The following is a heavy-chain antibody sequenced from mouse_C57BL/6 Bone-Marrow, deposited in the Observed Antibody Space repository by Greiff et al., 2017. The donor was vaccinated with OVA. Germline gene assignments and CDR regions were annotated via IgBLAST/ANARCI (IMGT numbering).Heavy chain of an antibody. V-gene: IGHV1-9*01. CDR3: ARHEGYYVAFAY. CDR1: GYTFTGYW. J-gene: IGHJ3*01. Sequence: VKLLESGAELMKPGASVKLSCKATGYTFTGYWIEWVKQRPGHGLEWIGEILPGSGSTNYTEKFKGKAPFTADTSSNTAYMQLSSLTAEDSAIYYCARHEGYYVAFAYWGQGTLVTVSA. CDR2: ILPGSGST. D-gene: IGHD2-3*01.